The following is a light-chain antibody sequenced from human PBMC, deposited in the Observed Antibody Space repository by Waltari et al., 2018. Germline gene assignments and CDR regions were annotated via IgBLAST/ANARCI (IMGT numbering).Light chain of an antibody. Sequence: QAVVTQEPSLTVSPGGTVTLTCGSSTGAVTRGHFPYWFQQKPGQAPRTLIYDTNNKHAWTPARCSGSRLGGKAALSLSGAQPEDEGEYYCLLDYSGARVFGGGTKLTVL. CDR1: TGAVTRGHF. CDR2: DTN. CDR3: LLDYSGARV. J-gene: IGLJ3*02. V-gene: IGLV7-46*01.